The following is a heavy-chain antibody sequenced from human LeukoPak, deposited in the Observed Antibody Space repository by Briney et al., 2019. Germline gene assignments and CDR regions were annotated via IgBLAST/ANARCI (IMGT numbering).Heavy chain of an antibody. D-gene: IGHD3-10*01. V-gene: IGHV6-1*01. CDR1: GDSVSSNSAA. J-gene: IGHJ3*02. CDR3: ARAQGSGSYYPDDAFDI. CDR2: TYYRSKWYN. Sequence: SQTLSLTCAISGDSVSSNSAAWSWIRQSPSRGIERLGRTYYRSKWYNDYAVSVKSRITINPDTSKNQFSLQLNSVTPEDTAVYYCARAQGSGSYYPDDAFDIWGQGTMVTVSS.